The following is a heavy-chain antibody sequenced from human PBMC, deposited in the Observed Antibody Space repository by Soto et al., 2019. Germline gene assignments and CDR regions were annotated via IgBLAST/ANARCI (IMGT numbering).Heavy chain of an antibody. J-gene: IGHJ4*02. CDR1: GGTFSSYA. V-gene: IGHV1-69*13. D-gene: IGHD2-2*01. CDR3: ARDYKPSKPYQLLLTFDY. CDR2: IIPIFGTA. Sequence: SVKVSCKASGGTFSSYAISWVRQAPGQGLEWTGGIIPIFGTANYAQKFQGRVTITADESTSTAYMELSSLRSEDTAVYYCARDYKPSKPYQLLLTFDYWGQGTLVTVSS.